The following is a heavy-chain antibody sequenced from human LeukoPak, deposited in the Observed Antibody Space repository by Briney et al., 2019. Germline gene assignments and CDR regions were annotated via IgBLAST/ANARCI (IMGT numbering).Heavy chain of an antibody. Sequence: GASVKVSCKASGYTFTSYGISWVRQAPGQGLERMGWISAYNGNTNYAQKLQGRVTMTTDTSTSTAYMELRSLRSDDTAVYYCARDHTYYYDSSGYPLVYFQHWGQGTLVTVSS. D-gene: IGHD3-22*01. CDR1: GYTFTSYG. J-gene: IGHJ1*01. CDR3: ARDHTYYYDSSGYPLVYFQH. V-gene: IGHV1-18*01. CDR2: ISAYNGNT.